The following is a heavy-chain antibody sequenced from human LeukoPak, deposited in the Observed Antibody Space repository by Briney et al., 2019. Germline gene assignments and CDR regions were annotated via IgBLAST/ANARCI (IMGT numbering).Heavy chain of an antibody. J-gene: IGHJ4*02. D-gene: IGHD6-13*01. V-gene: IGHV3-23*01. CDR2: ISGSGGST. CDR1: GFTFSSYA. Sequence: GGSLRLSCAASGFTFSSYAMSWVRQAPGKGLEWVSAISGSGGSTYYADSVKGRFTISRDNSKNTLYLQMNSLRAEDTAVYYCAKAYVLDSSSWYYFDYWGQGTLVTVSS. CDR3: AKAYVLDSSSWYYFDY.